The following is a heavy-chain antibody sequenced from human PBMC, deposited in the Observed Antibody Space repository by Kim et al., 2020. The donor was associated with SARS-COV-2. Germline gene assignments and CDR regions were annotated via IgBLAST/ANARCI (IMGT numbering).Heavy chain of an antibody. D-gene: IGHD3-10*02. CDR2: IYYSGST. CDR1: GGSISNYY. V-gene: IGHV4-59*01. Sequence: SETLSLTCTVSGGSISNYYWSWIRQPPGKGLEWIGFIYYSGSTNYNPSLKSRVTISVDTSKNPFSLKLSSVTAADTAVYYCARSCSAYADWDWFDPWGQG. CDR3: ARSCSAYADWDWFDP. J-gene: IGHJ5*02.